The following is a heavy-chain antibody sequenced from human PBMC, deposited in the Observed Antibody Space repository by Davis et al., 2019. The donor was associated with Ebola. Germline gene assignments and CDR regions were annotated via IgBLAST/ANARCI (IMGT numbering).Heavy chain of an antibody. D-gene: IGHD1-26*01. CDR3: AKEGRLRGATDY. J-gene: IGHJ4*02. Sequence: GESLKISCAASGFTFSSYAMHWVRQAPGKGLEWVAVISYDGSNKYYADSVKGRFTISRDNSKNTLYLQMNSLRAEDTAVYYCAKEGRLRGATDYWGQGTLVTVSS. V-gene: IGHV3-30-3*01. CDR1: GFTFSSYA. CDR2: ISYDGSNK.